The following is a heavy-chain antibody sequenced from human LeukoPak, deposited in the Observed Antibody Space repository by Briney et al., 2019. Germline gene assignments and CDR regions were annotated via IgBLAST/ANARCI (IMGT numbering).Heavy chain of an antibody. V-gene: IGHV4-39*07. CDR3: ASGADYDVSD. CDR1: GGSISSTTYY. D-gene: IGHD3-22*01. J-gene: IGHJ4*02. CDR2: IYYSGST. Sequence: SETLSLTCTVSGGSISSTTYYWAWIRQPPGKGLEWIGSIYYSGSTYYNPSLKSRVTISVDTSKNQFSLKLSSVTAADTAVYYCASGADYDVSDWGQGTLVTVSS.